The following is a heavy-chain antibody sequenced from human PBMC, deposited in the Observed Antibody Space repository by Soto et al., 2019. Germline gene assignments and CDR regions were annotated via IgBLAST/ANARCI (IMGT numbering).Heavy chain of an antibody. CDR1: GITINGYW. V-gene: IGHV3-74*01. Sequence: EVQLVESGGGLVQPGGSLKLTCAASGITINGYWMSWVRQVPGKGLVWVTRIKSDGSVASYADSVKGRFPVSRDNAKNPVYLQMNSLRAEDTAVYYCARSDWFAPWGQGTLVTVAS. J-gene: IGHJ5*02. CDR3: ARSDWFAP. CDR2: IKSDGSVA.